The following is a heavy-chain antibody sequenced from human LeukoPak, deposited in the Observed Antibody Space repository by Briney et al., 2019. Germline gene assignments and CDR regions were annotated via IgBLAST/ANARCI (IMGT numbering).Heavy chain of an antibody. V-gene: IGHV1-2*02. CDR2: INPNSGGT. D-gene: IGHD2-2*01. CDR3: AVVVPAAHDTYYYYMDV. J-gene: IGHJ6*03. Sequence: GASVKVSCKASGYTFTGYYMHWVRQAPGQGLEWMGWINPNSGGTNYAQKFQGRVTMTRDTSISTAYMELSRLRSEDTAVYYCAVVVPAAHDTYYYYMDVWGKGTTVTISS. CDR1: GYTFTGYY.